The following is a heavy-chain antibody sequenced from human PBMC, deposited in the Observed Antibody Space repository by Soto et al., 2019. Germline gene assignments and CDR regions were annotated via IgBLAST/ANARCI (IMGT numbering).Heavy chain of an antibody. Sequence: SETLSLTCTVSGGSISSGGYYWSWIRQHPGKGLEWIGYIYYSGSTYYSPSLKSRVTISVDTSKNQFSLKLSSVTAADTAVYYCASERSNGSGSYRDYWGQGTLVTVSS. CDR1: GGSISSGGYY. CDR3: ASERSNGSGSYRDY. V-gene: IGHV4-31*03. D-gene: IGHD3-10*01. J-gene: IGHJ4*02. CDR2: IYYSGST.